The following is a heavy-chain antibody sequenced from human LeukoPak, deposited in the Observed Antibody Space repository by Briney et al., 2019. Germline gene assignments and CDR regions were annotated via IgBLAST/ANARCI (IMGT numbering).Heavy chain of an antibody. D-gene: IGHD6-13*01. V-gene: IGHV1-46*01. CDR1: GFTFTSYY. Sequence: ASVKVSCKASGFTFTSYYMHWVRQAPGQGLEWMGIINPSGSSTTYAQKFQGRVTMTRDTSTSTVYMGLSSLRPEDTAVYYCARGGSSWYRGSFQHWGQGTLVTVSS. CDR2: INPSGSST. CDR3: ARGGSSWYRGSFQH. J-gene: IGHJ1*01.